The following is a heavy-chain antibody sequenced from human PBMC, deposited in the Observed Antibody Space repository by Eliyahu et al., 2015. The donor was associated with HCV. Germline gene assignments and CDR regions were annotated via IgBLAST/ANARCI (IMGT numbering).Heavy chain of an antibody. D-gene: IGHD2-2*02. CDR1: GGTFNXYA. Sequence: QVQLVQSGAEVKKPGSSVKVSCXTSGGTFNXYAISXVRQAPGQGLEWMGGIIPMFGSPTYAQKFQGRVTITADERTSTAYMELSSLTFDDTAVYFCARAWRPSSSTSFYRYWGQGTLVTVSS. CDR3: ARAWRPSSSTSFYRY. J-gene: IGHJ4*02. CDR2: IIPMFGSP. V-gene: IGHV1-69*01.